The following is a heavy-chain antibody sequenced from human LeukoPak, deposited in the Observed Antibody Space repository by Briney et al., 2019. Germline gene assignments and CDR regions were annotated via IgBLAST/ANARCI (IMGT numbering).Heavy chain of an antibody. V-gene: IGHV4-59*01. CDR1: GGSISSYY. J-gene: IGHJ4*02. CDR3: AREEVVPAALHY. D-gene: IGHD2-2*01. Sequence: SETLSLTCTVSGGSISSYYWSWIRQPPGKGLEWIGYIYYSGSTNYNPSLKSRVTISVDTSKNQFSLKLSSVTAADTAVYYCAREEVVPAALHYWGQGTLVTVSS. CDR2: IYYSGST.